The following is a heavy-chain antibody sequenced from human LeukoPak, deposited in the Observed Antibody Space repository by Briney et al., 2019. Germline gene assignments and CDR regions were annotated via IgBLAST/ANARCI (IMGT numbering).Heavy chain of an antibody. D-gene: IGHD2-21*02. V-gene: IGHV1-18*01. CDR1: GYSFTSFG. J-gene: IGHJ4*02. CDR3: AEEQEGTAIGGVFDY. CDR2: ISAASGST. Sequence: GASVKVSCMASGYSFTSFGLSWVRQAPGQGPEWMGWISAASGSTNYAQKFQDRVTMTTDTSTTTVYMELRSLRSDDTAVYYCAEEQEGTAIGGVFDYWGQGTVVTASS.